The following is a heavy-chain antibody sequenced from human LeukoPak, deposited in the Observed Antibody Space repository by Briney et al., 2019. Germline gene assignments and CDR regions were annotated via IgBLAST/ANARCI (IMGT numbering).Heavy chain of an antibody. CDR1: GFTFSNYG. V-gene: IGHV3-33*01. CDR3: ARAGDGYYYGSAY. D-gene: IGHD3-10*01. CDR2: IWYDGGNK. Sequence: GRSLRPSCAASGFTFSNYGMHWVRQAPGKGLEWVAVIWYDGGNKYYADSVKGRFTISRDNSKDTLYLQMNSLRAEDTAMYYCARAGDGYYYGSAYWGQGTLVTVSS. J-gene: IGHJ4*02.